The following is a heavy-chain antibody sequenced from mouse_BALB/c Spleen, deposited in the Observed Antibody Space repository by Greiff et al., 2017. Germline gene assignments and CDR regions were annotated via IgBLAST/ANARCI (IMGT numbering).Heavy chain of an antibody. CDR1: GFTFSDYY. CDR2: ISDGGSYT. J-gene: IGHJ4*01. Sequence: DVHLVESGGGLVKPGGSLKLSCAASGFTFSDYYMYWVRQTPEKRLEWVATISDGGSYTYYPDSVKGRFTISRDNAKNNLYLQMSSLKSEDTAMYYCARHGQGAMDYWGQGTSVTVSS. CDR3: ARHGQGAMDY. V-gene: IGHV5-4*02. D-gene: IGHD6-1*01.